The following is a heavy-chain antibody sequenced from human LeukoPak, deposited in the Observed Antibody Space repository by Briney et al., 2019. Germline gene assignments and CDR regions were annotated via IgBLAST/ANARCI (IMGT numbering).Heavy chain of an antibody. CDR1: GGSISSYY. CDR2: IYYSGST. Sequence: SETLSLTCTVSGGSISSYYWSWIRQPPGKGLEWIGYIYYSGSTYHNPSLKSRDTISRDTSKNQFSLKLSSVTAADTAVYYCARGHPRRAYDYWGQGTLVTVSS. CDR3: ARGHPRRAYDY. V-gene: IGHV4-59*08. J-gene: IGHJ4*02.